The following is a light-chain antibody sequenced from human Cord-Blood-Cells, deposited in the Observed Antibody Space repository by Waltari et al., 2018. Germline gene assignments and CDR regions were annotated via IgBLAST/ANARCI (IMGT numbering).Light chain of an antibody. CDR2: DAS. Sequence: GERATLSCRASQSVSSYLAWYQQKPGQAPRLLIYDASNRATGIPARFSGSGSGTDFTLTISSLEPEDFAVYYCQQRSNWPPVTFGGGTKVEIK. CDR3: QQRSNWPPVT. J-gene: IGKJ4*01. CDR1: QSVSSY. V-gene: IGKV3-11*01.